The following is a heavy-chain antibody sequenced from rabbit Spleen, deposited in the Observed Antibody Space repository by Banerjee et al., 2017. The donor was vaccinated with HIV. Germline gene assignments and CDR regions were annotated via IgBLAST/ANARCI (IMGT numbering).Heavy chain of an antibody. CDR1: GFSFSNKAV. CDR3: VREVAARFKL. CDR2: IFTSSGIT. D-gene: IGHD4-1*01. J-gene: IGHJ4*01. V-gene: IGHV1S43*01. Sequence: QQRLVESGGGLVKPGASLTLTCKASGFSFSNKAVMCWVRQAPGKGLDWIACIFTSSGITYFANWVNGRFTISSHNAQNTLFLQLNSLTAADTATYFCVREVAARFKLWGQGTLVTVS.